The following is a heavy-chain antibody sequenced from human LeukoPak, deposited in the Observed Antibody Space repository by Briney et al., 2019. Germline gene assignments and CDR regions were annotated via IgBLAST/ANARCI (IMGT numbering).Heavy chain of an antibody. V-gene: IGHV1-46*01. D-gene: IGHD6-19*01. J-gene: IGHJ4*02. Sequence: ASVKVSCKASGYIFTSYYIHWVRQAPGQGLEWMAIINPSGGSTSYAQKFQGRVTMTRDTSTSTAYMELSSLRSEDTAVYYCARAMSEGIAVAGETSIFDYWGQGTLVTVSS. CDR1: GYIFTSYY. CDR3: ARAMSEGIAVAGETSIFDY. CDR2: INPSGGST.